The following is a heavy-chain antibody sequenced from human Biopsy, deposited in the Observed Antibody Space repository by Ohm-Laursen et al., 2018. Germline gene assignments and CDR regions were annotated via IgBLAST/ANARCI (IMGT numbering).Heavy chain of an antibody. CDR3: ARAGVGSDGTDSYYYGMDV. CDR2: ISPSGATT. D-gene: IGHD5-24*01. J-gene: IGHJ6*02. V-gene: IGHV1-46*01. CDR1: GNTFATYH. Sequence: SVKVSCKASGNTFATYHIHWVRQAPGQGLVWMGVISPSGATTSFSQKFQGRITMTRDTSTGTVYMDLNSLGSEDTAVYYCARAGVGSDGTDSYYYGMDVWGPGTTVTVSS.